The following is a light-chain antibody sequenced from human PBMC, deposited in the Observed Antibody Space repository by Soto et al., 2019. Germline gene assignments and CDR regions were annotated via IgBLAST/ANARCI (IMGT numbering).Light chain of an antibody. CDR3: QQRSDWPSLT. CDR1: QSVSTY. J-gene: IGKJ5*01. CDR2: DAS. V-gene: IGKV3-11*01. Sequence: EVVLTQSPDTLSLSPGDRATLSCRASQSVSTYLAWYQQKPGQAPRLLLYDASNRATGIPARFSDSGPGTDFTLTIDSREPEDFSVYYCQQRSDWPSLTFGQGTRL.